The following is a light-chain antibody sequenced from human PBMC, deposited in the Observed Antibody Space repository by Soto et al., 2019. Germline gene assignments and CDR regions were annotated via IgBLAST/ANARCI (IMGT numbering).Light chain of an antibody. CDR3: NSYTSSGTLV. CDR2: GVS. J-gene: IGLJ1*01. V-gene: IGLV2-14*01. Sequence: QFVLTQPASVSGSPGQSITISCTGTSSDVGGYDFVSWYQQYPGKAPKLMIYGVSNRPSGVSNRFSGSKSGNTASLTISGLQAEDEADYYCNSYTSSGTLVFGTGTKLTVL. CDR1: SSDVGGYDF.